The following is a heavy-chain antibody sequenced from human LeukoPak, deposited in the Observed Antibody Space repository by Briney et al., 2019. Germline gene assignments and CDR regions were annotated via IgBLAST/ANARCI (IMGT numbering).Heavy chain of an antibody. CDR2: INPSGGTT. CDR3: ARHSGYHSTMYLDY. V-gene: IGHV1-46*01. J-gene: IGHJ4*02. Sequence: ASVKVSCKASGYYMHWVRQAPGQGLEWMGIINPSGGTTTYAQKFQGRLTMTRDTSTSTVYMELSSLRSEDTAVYYCARHSGYHSTMYLDYWGQGTLVTVSS. CDR1: GYY. D-gene: IGHD3-22*01.